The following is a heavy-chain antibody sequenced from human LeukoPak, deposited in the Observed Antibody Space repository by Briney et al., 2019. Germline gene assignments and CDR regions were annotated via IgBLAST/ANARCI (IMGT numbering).Heavy chain of an antibody. V-gene: IGHV3-53*01. Sequence: GGSLRLSCAASGFTVSSNYLTWVRQAPGKGLEWVSVIYSGGSTYYADSVKGRFTISGDNSENTLYLQMNSLRAEDTAVYYCARLTVTHAFDIWGQGTLVTVSS. D-gene: IGHD4-17*01. CDR1: GFTVSSNY. J-gene: IGHJ4*02. CDR2: IYSGGST. CDR3: ARLTVTHAFDI.